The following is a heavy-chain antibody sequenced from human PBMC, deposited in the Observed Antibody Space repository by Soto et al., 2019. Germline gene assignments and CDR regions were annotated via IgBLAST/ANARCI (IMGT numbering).Heavy chain of an antibody. Sequence: SVKVSCKASGDTFSTYAISWVRQAPGQGLEWMGGIIPIFGTANYAQKFQGRVTITADKSTSTAYMELSSLRSEDTAVYYCARDSSGHFDYWGQGTLVTVYS. V-gene: IGHV1-69*06. CDR3: ARDSSGHFDY. CDR2: IIPIFGTA. D-gene: IGHD6-19*01. J-gene: IGHJ4*02. CDR1: GDTFSTYA.